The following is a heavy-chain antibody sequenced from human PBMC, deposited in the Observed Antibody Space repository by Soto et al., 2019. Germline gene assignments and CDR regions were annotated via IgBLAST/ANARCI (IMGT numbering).Heavy chain of an antibody. J-gene: IGHJ6*03. V-gene: IGHV1-8*01. D-gene: IGHD3-3*01. CDR2: MNPNSGNT. CDR3: ARVQYDFWSGYYYPYYYYMDV. CDR1: GYTFTSYD. Sequence: ASVKVSCKASGYTFTSYDINWVRQATGQGLEWMGWMNPNSGNTSYAQKFQGRVTMTRNTSISTAYIELSSLRSDDTAVYYCARVQYDFWSGYYYPYYYYMDVWGKGTTVTVSS.